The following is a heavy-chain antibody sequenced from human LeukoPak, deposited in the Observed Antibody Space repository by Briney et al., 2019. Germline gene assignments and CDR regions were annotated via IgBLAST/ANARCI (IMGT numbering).Heavy chain of an antibody. V-gene: IGHV1-18*04. CDR1: GYTFTSYY. Sequence: ASVRVSCKASGYTFTSYYMHWVRQAPGQGLEWMGWISAYNGNTNYAQKLRGRVTMTTDTSTSTAYMELRSLRSDDTAVYYCARLGYCSSTSCYTRDAFDIWGQGTMVTASS. CDR3: ARLGYCSSTSCYTRDAFDI. D-gene: IGHD2-2*02. CDR2: ISAYNGNT. J-gene: IGHJ3*02.